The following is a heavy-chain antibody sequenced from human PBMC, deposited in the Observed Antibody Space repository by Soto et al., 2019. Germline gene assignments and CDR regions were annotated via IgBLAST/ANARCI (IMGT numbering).Heavy chain of an antibody. CDR1: GGSISSYY. D-gene: IGHD6-13*01. J-gene: IGHJ4*02. Sequence: PSETLSLTCTVSGGSISSYYWSWIRQPAGKGMEWIGRIHTTDGTNYNPSLKSRVPMSIDTSNNQFSLKLSSLTAADTAVYYCARALSSAAGLYFDFWGQGTLVTVSS. V-gene: IGHV4-4*07. CDR3: ARALSSAAGLYFDF. CDR2: IHTTDGT.